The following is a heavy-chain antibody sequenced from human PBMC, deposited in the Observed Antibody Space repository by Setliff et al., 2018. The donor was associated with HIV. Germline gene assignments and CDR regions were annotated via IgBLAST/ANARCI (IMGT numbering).Heavy chain of an antibody. CDR1: GGSFSGYY. CDR2: INHRGST. J-gene: IGHJ3*02. D-gene: IGHD2-15*01. V-gene: IGHV4-34*01. Sequence: PSETLSLTCAVYGGSFSGYYWSWIRQPPGKGLECIGEINHRGSTNHNPSLKSRVTIPVDTSKTQFSLRLSSVTAADTAVYYCAREGLWNCRGGTCNDGLDIWGQGTKVTVSS. CDR3: AREGLWNCRGGTCNDGLDI.